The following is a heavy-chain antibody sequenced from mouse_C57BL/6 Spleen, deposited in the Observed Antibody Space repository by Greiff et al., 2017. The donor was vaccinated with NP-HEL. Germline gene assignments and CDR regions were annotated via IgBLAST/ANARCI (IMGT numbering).Heavy chain of an antibody. V-gene: IGHV1-84*01. D-gene: IGHD1-1*01. CDR3: AKEEGNYYGSSSLDY. CDR1: GYTFTDYY. J-gene: IGHJ2*01. Sequence: VQLQQSGPELVKPGASVKISCTASGYTFTDYYINWVKQRPGQGLEWIGWIYPGSGNTKYNEKFKGKATLTVDTSSSTAYMQLSSLTSEDSAVYFCAKEEGNYYGSSSLDYWGQGTTLTVSS. CDR2: IYPGSGNT.